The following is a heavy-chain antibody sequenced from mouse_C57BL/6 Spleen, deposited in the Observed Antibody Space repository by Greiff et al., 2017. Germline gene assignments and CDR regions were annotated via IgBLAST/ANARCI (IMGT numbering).Heavy chain of an antibody. J-gene: IGHJ2*01. V-gene: IGHV1-55*01. CDR3: AREGPDYYCSSLLDY. CDR1: GYTFTGYW. Sequence: QVQLQQPGAELVKPGASVKMSCKASGYTFTGYWITWVKQRPGQGLEWIGDIYPGSGSTNYNEKFKSKATLTVDTSSSTAYVQLSSLTSEDSAVYDCAREGPDYYCSSLLDYWGQGTTLTVSS. CDR2: IYPGSGST. D-gene: IGHD1-1*01.